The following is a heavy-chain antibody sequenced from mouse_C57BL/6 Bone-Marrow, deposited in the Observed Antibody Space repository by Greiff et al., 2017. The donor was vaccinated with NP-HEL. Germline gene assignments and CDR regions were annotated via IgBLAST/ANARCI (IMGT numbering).Heavy chain of an antibody. CDR1: GYAFSSSW. V-gene: IGHV1-82*01. J-gene: IGHJ2*01. D-gene: IGHD1-1*01. Sequence: QVQLQQSGPELVKPGASVKISCKASGYAFSSSWMNWVKQRPGKGLEWIGRIYPGDVDTNYNWKFKGKATLTADKSSSTAYMQLSSLTSEDSAVYFCARSGSSYPYFDYWGQGTTLTVSS. CDR2: IYPGDVDT. CDR3: ARSGSSYPYFDY.